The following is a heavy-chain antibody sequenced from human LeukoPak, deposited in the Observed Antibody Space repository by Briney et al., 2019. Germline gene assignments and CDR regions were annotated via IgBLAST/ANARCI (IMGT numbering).Heavy chain of an antibody. J-gene: IGHJ4*02. CDR1: GGSISSSSYY. Sequence: PSETLSLTCTVSGGSISSSSYYWGWIRQPPGRGLEWLGTIYYSGRTYYNPSLKSRVTISVDTSKNQFSLKLSSVTAADTAVYYCARDRAGSSGYLYYFDYWGQGTLVTVSS. CDR3: ARDRAGSSGYLYYFDY. V-gene: IGHV4-39*07. CDR2: IYYSGRT. D-gene: IGHD3-22*01.